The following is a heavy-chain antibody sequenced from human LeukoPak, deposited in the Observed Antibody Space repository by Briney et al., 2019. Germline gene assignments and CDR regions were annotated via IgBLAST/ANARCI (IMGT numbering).Heavy chain of an antibody. J-gene: IGHJ4*02. D-gene: IGHD2-21*02. V-gene: IGHV3-30-3*01. CDR2: ISFDGSTK. CDR1: GFTFNRYT. CDR3: ARGVVTAYAAFDF. Sequence: GGSLRLSCAASGFTFNRYTLHWVRQAPGKGLEWVSIISFDGSTKDYADSVKGRFTISRDNSKNTLDLQMSSLRVEDTAVYYCARGVVTAYAAFDFWGQGALVTVPS.